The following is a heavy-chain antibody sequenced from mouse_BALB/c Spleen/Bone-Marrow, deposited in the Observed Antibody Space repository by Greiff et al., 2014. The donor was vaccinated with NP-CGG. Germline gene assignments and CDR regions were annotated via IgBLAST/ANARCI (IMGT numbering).Heavy chain of an antibody. D-gene: IGHD1-2*01. CDR2: IDPANGNT. V-gene: IGHV14-3*02. Sequence: VQLKHSGAELAKPGASVKLSCTASGFNIKDTYIHWVKQRPEQGLEWIGRIDPANGNTKYDPKFQGKATITADTSSNTAYLQLSSLTSEDTAVYYCAEITTAAYYVMDYWGQGTSVTVSS. J-gene: IGHJ4*01. CDR1: GFNIKDTY. CDR3: AEITTAAYYVMDY.